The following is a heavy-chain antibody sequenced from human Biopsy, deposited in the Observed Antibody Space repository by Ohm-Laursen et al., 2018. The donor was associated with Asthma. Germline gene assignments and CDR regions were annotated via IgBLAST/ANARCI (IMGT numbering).Heavy chain of an antibody. V-gene: IGHV4-59*01. J-gene: IGHJ4*02. CDR2: IYYSGST. Sequence: GTLSLTCTVSGVSISSDYWSWIRQPPGKGLEWIGHIYYSGSTNYQPSLKSRVTISVDTSKKQISLGLSSVIAADTAVYYCAGFCSGGNCPDHWGQGTLVTVSS. CDR3: AGFCSGGNCPDH. D-gene: IGHD2-15*01. CDR1: GVSISSDY.